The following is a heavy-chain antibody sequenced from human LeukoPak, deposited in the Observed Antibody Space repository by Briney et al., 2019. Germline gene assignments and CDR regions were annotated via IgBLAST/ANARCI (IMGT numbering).Heavy chain of an antibody. CDR3: ARAGIAVALGAFDI. Sequence: SETLSLTCTVSGGSISSYYWSWIRQPAGKGLKWIGRIYTSGSTNYNPSLKSRVTMSVDTSKNQFSLKLSSVTAADTAVYYCARAGIAVALGAFDIWGQGTMVTVSS. CDR2: IYTSGST. CDR1: GGSISSYY. D-gene: IGHD6-19*01. V-gene: IGHV4-4*07. J-gene: IGHJ3*02.